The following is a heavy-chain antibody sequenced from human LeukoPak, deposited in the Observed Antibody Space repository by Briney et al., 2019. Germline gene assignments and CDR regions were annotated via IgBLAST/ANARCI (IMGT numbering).Heavy chain of an antibody. J-gene: IGHJ4*02. CDR1: GFTFSSYG. Sequence: PGGSLRLSCAASGFTFSSYGMHWVRQAPGKGLEWVAVIWYDGSNKYYADSVKGRFTISRDNSKNTLYLQMNSLRTEDTAVYYCAKGGGYDSSGYYTDWGQGTLVTVSS. D-gene: IGHD3-22*01. CDR2: IWYDGSNK. V-gene: IGHV3-30*02. CDR3: AKGGGYDSSGYYTD.